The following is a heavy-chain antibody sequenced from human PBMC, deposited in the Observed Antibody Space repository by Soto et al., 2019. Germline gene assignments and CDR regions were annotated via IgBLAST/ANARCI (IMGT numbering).Heavy chain of an antibody. Sequence: PSETLSLTCTVSGDSITSNSYFWAWIRQPPGKGLEWIGSIYYSGTTYHNPSLKSRVTISVDRSNNQFSLKLTSVTAADTAVYYCARHFSVDHFDYWGQGALVTVSS. V-gene: IGHV4-39*01. CDR2: IYYSGTT. J-gene: IGHJ4*02. D-gene: IGHD3-9*01. CDR1: GDSITSNSYF. CDR3: ARHFSVDHFDY.